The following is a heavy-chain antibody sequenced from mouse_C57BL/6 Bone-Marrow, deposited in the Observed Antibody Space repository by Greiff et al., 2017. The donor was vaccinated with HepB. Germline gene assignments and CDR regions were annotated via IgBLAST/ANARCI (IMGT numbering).Heavy chain of an antibody. Sequence: EVQLQQSGPELVKPGASVKIPCKASGYTFTDYNMDWVKQSHGKSLEWIGDINPNNGGTIYNQKFKGKATLTVDKSSSTAYMELRSLTSEDTAVYYCARGARRQLLAYWGQGTLVTVSA. D-gene: IGHD3-2*01. J-gene: IGHJ3*01. CDR2: INPNNGGT. CDR1: GYTFTDYN. V-gene: IGHV1-18*01. CDR3: ARGARRQLLAY.